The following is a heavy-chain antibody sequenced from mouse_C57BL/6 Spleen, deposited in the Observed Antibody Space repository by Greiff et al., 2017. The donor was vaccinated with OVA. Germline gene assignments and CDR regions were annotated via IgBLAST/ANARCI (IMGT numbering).Heavy chain of an antibody. J-gene: IGHJ3*01. CDR3: ARDYGSSGFAY. Sequence: QVQLQQSGPELVKPGASVKISCKASGYAFSSSWMNWVKQRPGKGLEWIGRIYPGDGDTNYNGKFKGKATLTADKSSSTAYMQLSSLTSEDSADYFCARDYGSSGFAYWGQRTLVTVSA. D-gene: IGHD1-1*01. V-gene: IGHV1-82*01. CDR1: GYAFSSSW. CDR2: IYPGDGDT.